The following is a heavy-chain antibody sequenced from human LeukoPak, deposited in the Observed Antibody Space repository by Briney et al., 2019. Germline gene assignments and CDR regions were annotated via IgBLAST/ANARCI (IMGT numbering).Heavy chain of an antibody. CDR3: AKEDRTSAPGYYYGMDV. D-gene: IGHD2-15*01. CDR1: GFTFSSYG. J-gene: IGHJ6*04. CDR2: ISYDGSNK. V-gene: IGHV3-30*18. Sequence: GGSLRLSCAASGFTFSSYGMHWVRQAPGKGLEWVAAISYDGSNKYYADSVKGRFTISRDNSKNTLYLQMNSLRAEDTAVYYCAKEDRTSAPGYYYGMDVWGKGTTVTVSS.